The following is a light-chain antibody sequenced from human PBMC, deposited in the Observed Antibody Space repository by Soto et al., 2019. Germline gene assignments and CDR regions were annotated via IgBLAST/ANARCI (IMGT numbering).Light chain of an antibody. Sequence: QSVLPQPPSASGSPGQSVTISCAGTSSDVGAFNYVSWYQQLPGKAPKLMIYEVTKRPSGVPDRFSGSKSGNTASLTVSGLQAEDEADYYCCSYAGSNNVIFGGGTKLTVL. J-gene: IGLJ2*01. CDR2: EVT. CDR1: SSDVGAFNY. CDR3: CSYAGSNNVI. V-gene: IGLV2-8*01.